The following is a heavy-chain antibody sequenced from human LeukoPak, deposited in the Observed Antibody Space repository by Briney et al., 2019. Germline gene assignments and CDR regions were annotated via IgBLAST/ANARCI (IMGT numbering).Heavy chain of an antibody. J-gene: IGHJ6*03. CDR2: IYTRGST. CDR3: TRGSTAYYYVDV. CDR1: GGSISRYY. D-gene: IGHD5-18*01. V-gene: IGHV4-4*07. Sequence: SETLSLTCNVSGGSISRYYCSWIRQPAGKGLEWIGRIYTRGSTNYNPSLESRYTISVDTSKNQFSLKLSSVTAEDTAVYYCTRGSTAYYYVDVWGKGTRSPSP.